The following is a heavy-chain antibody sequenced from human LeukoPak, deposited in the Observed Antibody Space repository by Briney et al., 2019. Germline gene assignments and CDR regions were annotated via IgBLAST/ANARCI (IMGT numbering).Heavy chain of an antibody. CDR2: IYTSGST. V-gene: IGHV4-4*07. D-gene: IGHD3-22*01. CDR3: ARVTGYMIEDYFDY. J-gene: IGHJ4*02. Sequence: SETLSLTCTVSGGSISNYYWSWIRQPAGKGLEWIGRIYTSGSTNYNPSLKSRVTMSIDTSKNQFSLKLRSVTAADTAVYYCARVTGYMIEDYFDYWGQGTLVTVSS. CDR1: GGSISNYY.